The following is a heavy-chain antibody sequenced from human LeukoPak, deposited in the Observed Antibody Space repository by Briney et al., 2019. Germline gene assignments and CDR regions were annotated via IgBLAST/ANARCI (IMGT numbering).Heavy chain of an antibody. D-gene: IGHD4-11*01. CDR1: GYTFTGYY. CDR2: ISPFNGQT. J-gene: IGHJ4*02. Sequence: ASVKVSCKASGYTFTGYYMHWVRQAPGQGLEWMGWISPFNGQTNYAQNLQGRVTMTIDRTTSTASMELRGLRSDDTGVYYCARTWDYSPRGRFVDWGQGTRVTVSS. CDR3: ARTWDYSPRGRFVD. V-gene: IGHV1-18*04.